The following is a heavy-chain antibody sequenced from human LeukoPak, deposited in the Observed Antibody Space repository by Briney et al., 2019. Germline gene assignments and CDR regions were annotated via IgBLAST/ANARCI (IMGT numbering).Heavy chain of an antibody. CDR3: ARVGDYYDSSGYPRN. Sequence: MSGGSLRLSCAASGFTFSSYSMNWVRQAPGKGLEWVSSISSSSSYIYYADSVKGLFTISRDNDKNSLYLQMNSLRAEDTAVYYCARVGDYYDSSGYPRNWGQGTLVTVSS. CDR2: ISSSSSYI. J-gene: IGHJ4*02. D-gene: IGHD3-22*01. V-gene: IGHV3-21*01. CDR1: GFTFSSYS.